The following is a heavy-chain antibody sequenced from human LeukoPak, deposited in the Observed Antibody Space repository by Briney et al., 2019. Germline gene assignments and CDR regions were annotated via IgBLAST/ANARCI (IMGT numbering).Heavy chain of an antibody. CDR2: INHSGST. D-gene: IGHD3-10*01. Sequence: PSETLSLTCAVYGRSFSNYYWSWIRRPPGKGLEWIGEINHSGSTNYNPSLESRVTMSVDTSKNQFSLKLSSVTAADTAVYYCARRRYYYGSGSYGWFDPWGQGTLVTVSS. CDR1: GRSFSNYY. V-gene: IGHV4-34*01. J-gene: IGHJ5*02. CDR3: ARRRYYYGSGSYGWFDP.